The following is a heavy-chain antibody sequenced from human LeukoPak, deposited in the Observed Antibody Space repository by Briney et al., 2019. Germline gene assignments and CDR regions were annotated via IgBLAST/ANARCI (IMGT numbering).Heavy chain of an antibody. CDR1: GFTFSSYS. D-gene: IGHD3-10*01. Sequence: PGGSLRLSCATSGFTFSSYSMNWVRQAPGKGLEWVSSISSSSSYIYYADSVKGRFTISRDNAKNSLYLQMNSLRAEDTAVYYCARDGESLLWFGESARNLDYWGQGTLVTVSS. CDR3: ARDGESLLWFGESARNLDY. CDR2: ISSSSSYI. V-gene: IGHV3-21*01. J-gene: IGHJ4*02.